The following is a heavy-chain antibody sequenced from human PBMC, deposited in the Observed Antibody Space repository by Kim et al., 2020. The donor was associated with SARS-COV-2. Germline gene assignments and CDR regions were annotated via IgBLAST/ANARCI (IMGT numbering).Heavy chain of an antibody. CDR2: ISSSSSYI. CDR3: ARDGSGSYSPYYYGMDV. Sequence: GGSLRLSCAASGFTFSSYSMNWVRQAPGKGLEWVSSISSSSSYIYYADSVKGRFTISRDNAKNSLYLQMNSLRAEDTAVYYCARDGSGSYSPYYYGMDVWGQGTTVTVSS. J-gene: IGHJ6*02. D-gene: IGHD1-26*01. CDR1: GFTFSSYS. V-gene: IGHV3-21*01.